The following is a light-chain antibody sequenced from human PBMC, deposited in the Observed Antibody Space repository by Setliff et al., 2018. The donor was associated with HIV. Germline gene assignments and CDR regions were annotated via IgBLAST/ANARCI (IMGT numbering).Light chain of an antibody. CDR1: SRDVGGGSNY. CDR2: DVN. V-gene: IGLV2-14*03. Sequence: QSVLAQAASVYGSPGQSITVSCTGTSRDVGGGSNYVSWFQQHTGKAPKLIIFDVNKRPSGVSDRFSASKSGNTASLTISGLQADDEADYYCCSFTSSNTYVFGTGTKVTVL. J-gene: IGLJ1*01. CDR3: CSFTSSNTYV.